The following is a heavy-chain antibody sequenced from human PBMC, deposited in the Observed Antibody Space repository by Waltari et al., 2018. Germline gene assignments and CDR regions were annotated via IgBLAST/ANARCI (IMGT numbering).Heavy chain of an antibody. CDR3: AMEGKTYYSQQPYYFDY. V-gene: IGHV1-69*01. CDR2: ITPVLGAA. J-gene: IGHJ4*02. CDR1: GGTFSSNA. Sequence: QVQLVQSGAEVKKPGSSVKVSCKASGGTFSSNAISWVRQAPGQGLEGMGGITPVLGAADYAQNFQGRVTITADESTSTAYMELSSLRSEDTAVYYCAMEGKTYYSQQPYYFDYWGQGTLVTVSS. D-gene: IGHD3-10*01.